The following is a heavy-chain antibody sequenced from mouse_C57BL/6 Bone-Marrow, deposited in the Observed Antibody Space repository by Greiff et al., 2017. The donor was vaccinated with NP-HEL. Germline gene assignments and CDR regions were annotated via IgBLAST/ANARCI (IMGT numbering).Heavy chain of an antibody. CDR3: ARDQGTAHYFDY. J-gene: IGHJ2*01. CDR1: GFTFSDYY. V-gene: IGHV5-16*01. D-gene: IGHD3-2*02. Sequence: EVKLVESEGGLVQPGRSMKLSCTASGFTFSDYYMAWVRQVPEKGLEWVANINYDGSSTYYLDSLKSRFIISRDNAKNILYLQMSSLKSEDTATYYCARDQGTAHYFDYWGQGTTLTVSS. CDR2: INYDGSST.